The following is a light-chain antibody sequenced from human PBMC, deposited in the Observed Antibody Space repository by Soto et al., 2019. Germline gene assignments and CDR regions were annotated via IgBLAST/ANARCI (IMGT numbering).Light chain of an antibody. V-gene: IGKV1-33*01. CDR3: QQYANLPLT. CDR1: QDICHY. CDR2: DAS. J-gene: IGKJ4*01. Sequence: IQMTRPPSSMSPSVVHRVTITCQPSQDICHYLNWYQQKPGKAPKILIYDASNLETWVPSRFSGSGSGRDFTFTISSLQPQAIATYHWQQYANLPLTFGGGTKVEI.